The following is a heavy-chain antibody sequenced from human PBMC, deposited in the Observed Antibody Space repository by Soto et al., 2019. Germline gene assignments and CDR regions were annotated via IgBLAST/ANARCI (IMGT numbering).Heavy chain of an antibody. CDR2: MNPNSGNT. D-gene: IGHD4-17*01. CDR1: GYTFTSYD. CDR3: ARGIKYGAYSRWFDP. Sequence: QVQLVQSGAEVKKPGASVKVSCKASGYTFTSYDINWVRQATGPGLEYLGWMNPNSGNTAYVQKFQGRVTMTWDTSITTAYMELSSLRSEDTAVYFCARGIKYGAYSRWFDPWGQGTLVTVSS. J-gene: IGHJ5*02. V-gene: IGHV1-8*01.